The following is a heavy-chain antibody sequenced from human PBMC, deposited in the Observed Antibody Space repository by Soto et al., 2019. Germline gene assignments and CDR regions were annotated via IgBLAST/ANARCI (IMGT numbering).Heavy chain of an antibody. CDR1: GFTFSNYW. J-gene: IGHJ4*02. CDR2: IKQDGSEK. D-gene: IGHD3-22*01. V-gene: IGHV3-7*01. CDR3: AKDSYYYDSSGYLDY. Sequence: PGGSLRLSCAASGFTFSNYWMSWVRQAPGKGLEWVADIKQDGSEKYYTDSVRGRFTVSRDNAKNTLYLQMNSLRAEDTAVYYCAKDSYYYDSSGYLDYRGQGTLVTVSS.